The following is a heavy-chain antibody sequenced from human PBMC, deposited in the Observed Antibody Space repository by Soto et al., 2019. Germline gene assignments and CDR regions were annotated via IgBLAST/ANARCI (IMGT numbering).Heavy chain of an antibody. V-gene: IGHV3-48*02. D-gene: IGHD2-2*03. J-gene: IGHJ6*02. CDR1: GFTFSRYG. CDR2: ISSSSSTI. Sequence: GGSLRLSCAASGFTFSRYGMNWVRQAPGKGLKWVTYISSSSSTIYYADSVKGRFTISRDNAKNSLYLQMNSLRDEDTAVYYCARDGYCVSTTCYFLPDVWGPGTTVTV. CDR3: ARDGYCVSTTCYFLPDV.